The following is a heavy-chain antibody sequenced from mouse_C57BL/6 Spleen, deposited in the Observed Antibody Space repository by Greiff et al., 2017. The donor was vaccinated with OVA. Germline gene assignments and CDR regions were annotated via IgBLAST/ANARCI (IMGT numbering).Heavy chain of an antibody. CDR2: LYPGSGST. V-gene: IGHV1-55*01. CDR1: GYTFTSYW. J-gene: IGHJ4*01. CDR3: ARYYGSSYAMDY. D-gene: IGHD1-1*01. Sequence: VQLQQSGAELVKPGASVKMSCKASGYTFTSYWLTWVKQRPGQGLEWIGDLYPGSGSTTYNEKFKSKATLTVDTSSSTAYMQLSSLTSEDSAVYYCARYYGSSYAMDYWGQGTSVTVSS.